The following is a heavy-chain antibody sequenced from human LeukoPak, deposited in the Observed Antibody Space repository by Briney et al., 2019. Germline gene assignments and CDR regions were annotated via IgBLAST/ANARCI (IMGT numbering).Heavy chain of an antibody. CDR2: ISSSGSTI. Sequence: GGSLRLSCAASGFTFSSYEMNWVRQAPGKGLEWVSYISSSGSTIYYADSVKGRFTISRDNAKNSLYLQMNSLRAEDTAVYYCARVDNYYYGLGNTIDYWGQGTLVTVSS. D-gene: IGHD3-10*01. CDR1: GFTFSSYE. CDR3: ARVDNYYYGLGNTIDY. V-gene: IGHV3-48*03. J-gene: IGHJ4*02.